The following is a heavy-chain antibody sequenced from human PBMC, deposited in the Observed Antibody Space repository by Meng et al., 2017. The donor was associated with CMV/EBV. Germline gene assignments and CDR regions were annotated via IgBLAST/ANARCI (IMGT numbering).Heavy chain of an antibody. CDR2: IIPIFGTA. CDR3: ASNGYTSGYYYYYGMDV. CDR1: GGTFSSYA. Sequence: SVKVSCKASGGTFSSYAISWVRQAPGQGLEWMGGIIPIFGTANYAQKFQGRVTITTDESTSTAYMELSGLRSEDTAVYYCASNGYTSGYYYYYGMDVWGQGTTVTVSS. J-gene: IGHJ6*02. V-gene: IGHV1-69*05. D-gene: IGHD5-24*01.